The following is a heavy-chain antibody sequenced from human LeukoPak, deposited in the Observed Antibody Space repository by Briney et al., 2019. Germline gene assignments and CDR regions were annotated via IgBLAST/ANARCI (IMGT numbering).Heavy chain of an antibody. Sequence: ASVKVSCKASGYTFTSYGISWVRQAPGQGLEWVGWVSAYNGNTNYAQKLQGRVTMTTDTSTSTAYMELRSLRSDDTAVYYCARDSMITFGGVILSFDYWGQGTLVTVSS. D-gene: IGHD3-16*01. CDR2: VSAYNGNT. CDR1: GYTFTSYG. CDR3: ARDSMITFGGVILSFDY. V-gene: IGHV1-18*01. J-gene: IGHJ4*02.